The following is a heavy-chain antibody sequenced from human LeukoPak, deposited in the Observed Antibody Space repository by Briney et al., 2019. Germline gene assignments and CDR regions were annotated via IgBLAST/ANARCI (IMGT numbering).Heavy chain of an antibody. CDR1: GFTFSSYA. D-gene: IGHD3-22*01. V-gene: IGHV3-23*01. Sequence: GGSLRLSCAASGFTFSSYAMSWVRQAPGKGLEWVSCTGGSGDSTYYADSVKGRFTISRDNSKNALYLQMSSLRAEDTAVYYCVKDTHYDNSGYYSRFDYWGQGTLVTVSS. CDR2: TGGSGDST. CDR3: VKDTHYDNSGYYSRFDY. J-gene: IGHJ4*02.